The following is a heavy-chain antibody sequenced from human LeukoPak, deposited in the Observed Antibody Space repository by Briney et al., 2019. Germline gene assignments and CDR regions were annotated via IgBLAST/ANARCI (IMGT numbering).Heavy chain of an antibody. J-gene: IGHJ5*02. V-gene: IGHV4-38-2*01. CDR1: GHSISSGYY. D-gene: IGHD2-2*01. CDR2: IYHSGST. CDR3: ARRVVAPGSMGFDP. Sequence: SETLSLTCAVSGHSISSGYYWGWIRQPPGKGLEWIGSIYHSGSTYYNPSLKSRVTISVDTSKNQFSLKLSSVTAADTAVYYCARRVVAPGSMGFDPWGQGTLVTVSS.